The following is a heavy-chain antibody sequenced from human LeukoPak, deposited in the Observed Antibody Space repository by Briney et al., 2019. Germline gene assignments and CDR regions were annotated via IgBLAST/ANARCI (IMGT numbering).Heavy chain of an antibody. CDR3: AREDIVVVPAAIRSYYYYYRDV. Sequence: ASVKVFCKASGYTFTSYDINCVRQATGQGLEWMGWMNPNSGNTGYAKKFQRRVTMTRNTSISTAYMELSSLRSEDTAVYDCAREDIVVVPAAIRSYYYYYRDVWGKGTTVTVSS. J-gene: IGHJ6*03. V-gene: IGHV1-8*01. CDR1: GYTFTSYD. D-gene: IGHD2-2*01. CDR2: MNPNSGNT.